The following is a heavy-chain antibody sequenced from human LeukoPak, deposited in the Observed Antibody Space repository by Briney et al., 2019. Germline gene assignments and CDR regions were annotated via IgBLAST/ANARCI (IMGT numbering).Heavy chain of an antibody. Sequence: SETLSLTCTVSGYSISSSSYYWGWIRQPPGKGLEWIGSIYYSGSTYYNPSLKSRVTISVDTSKNQFSLKLSSVTAADTAVYYCARIVIAAEYYFDYWGQGTLVTVSS. V-gene: IGHV4-39*01. CDR3: ARIVIAAEYYFDY. J-gene: IGHJ4*02. CDR1: GYSISSSSYY. CDR2: IYYSGST. D-gene: IGHD6-13*01.